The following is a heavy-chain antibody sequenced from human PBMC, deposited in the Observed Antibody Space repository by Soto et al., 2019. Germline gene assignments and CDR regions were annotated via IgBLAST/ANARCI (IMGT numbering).Heavy chain of an antibody. Sequence: PGGSLRLSCAASGFPFSNHAMSWVRQAPGKGLEWVSGISDGGDLIYYADSVKGRFSMSRDNSENMLYLQMTNLRAEDTALYFCAKRQGTGLAAKNFDFWGHGTLVTVSS. D-gene: IGHD2-15*01. J-gene: IGHJ4*01. V-gene: IGHV3-23*01. CDR1: GFPFSNHA. CDR3: AKRQGTGLAAKNFDF. CDR2: ISDGGDLI.